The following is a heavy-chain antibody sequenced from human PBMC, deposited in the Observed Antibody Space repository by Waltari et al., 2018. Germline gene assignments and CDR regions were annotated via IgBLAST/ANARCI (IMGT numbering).Heavy chain of an antibody. V-gene: IGHV4-4*02. CDR3: VRVASSGSDSWYFDI. J-gene: IGHJ2*01. CDR2: IHNNGGT. Sequence: QVQLQESGPGLVKPSGTLSLTCSVSSGAISTIHWWGWVRQPPGKGLEWIGEIHNNGGTNYRPSLRGRVTTSLDKSKSQFSLNLKSVTAADTAIYYCVRVASSGSDSWYFDIWGRGTLVTVSS. CDR1: SGAISTIHW. D-gene: IGHD5-12*01.